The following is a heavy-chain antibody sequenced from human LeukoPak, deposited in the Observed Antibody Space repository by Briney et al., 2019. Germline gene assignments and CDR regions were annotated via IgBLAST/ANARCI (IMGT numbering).Heavy chain of an antibody. D-gene: IGHD6-19*01. CDR3: AKYSSGWCFEY. J-gene: IGHJ4*02. CDR2: ISGSGGST. Sequence: GGSLRLSCAASGFTFSSYAMSWVRQAPGKGLEWVSAISGSGGSTYYADPVKGRFTISRDNSKDTLYLQMNSLRAEDTAVYYCAKYSSGWCFEYWGQGTLVTVSS. V-gene: IGHV3-23*01. CDR1: GFTFSSYA.